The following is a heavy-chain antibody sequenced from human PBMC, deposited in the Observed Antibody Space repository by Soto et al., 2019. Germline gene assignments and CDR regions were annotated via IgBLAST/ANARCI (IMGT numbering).Heavy chain of an antibody. CDR2: INPNSGGT. CDR3: ARDRCSSTSCYGAFDI. J-gene: IGHJ3*02. V-gene: IGHV1-2*02. D-gene: IGHD2-2*01. Sequence: ASVKVSCKASGYTFTGYYMHWVRQAPGQGLEWMGRINPNSGGTNYAQKFQGRVTITADKSTSTAYMELSSLRSEDTAVYYCARDRCSSTSCYGAFDIWGQGTMVTVSS. CDR1: GYTFTGYY.